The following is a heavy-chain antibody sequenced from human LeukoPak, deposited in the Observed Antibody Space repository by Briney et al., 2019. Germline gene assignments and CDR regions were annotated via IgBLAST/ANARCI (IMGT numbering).Heavy chain of an antibody. D-gene: IGHD2-21*02. CDR2: INHSGST. CDR3: ARVAVVVTAIVFDY. V-gene: IGHV4-34*01. J-gene: IGHJ4*02. Sequence: SETLSLTCAVYGGSFSGYYWSWIRQPPGKGLEWIAEINHSGSTNYNPSLKSRVTISVDTSKNQFSLKLSSVTAADTAVYYCARVAVVVTAIVFDYWGQGTLVTVSS. CDR1: GGSFSGYY.